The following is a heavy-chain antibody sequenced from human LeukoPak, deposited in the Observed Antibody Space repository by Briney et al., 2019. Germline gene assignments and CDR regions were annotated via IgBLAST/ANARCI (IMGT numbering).Heavy chain of an antibody. CDR3: ARHDTRVRIQLWFDY. Sequence: GASVKVSCKASGGTFSSYAISWVRQAPGQGLEWMGGIIPIFGTADYAQKFQGRVTITADKSTSTAYMELSSLRSEDTAMYYCARHDTRVRIQLWFDYWGQGTLVTVSS. CDR2: IIPIFGTA. CDR1: GGTFSSYA. J-gene: IGHJ4*02. D-gene: IGHD5-18*01. V-gene: IGHV1-69*06.